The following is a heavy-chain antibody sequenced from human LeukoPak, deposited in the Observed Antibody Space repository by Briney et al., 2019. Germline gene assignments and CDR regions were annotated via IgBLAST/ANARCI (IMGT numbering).Heavy chain of an antibody. CDR1: GFSVTAYY. J-gene: IGHJ4*02. V-gene: IGHV1-2*02. CDR2: ISPNSGGT. D-gene: IGHD3-16*01. Sequence: ASVKVSCKASGFSVTAYYMYWLRQAPGQGLEWVGWISPNSGGTSYEQKFQGRVTMTRDTSINTIYVELSGLRSDDTAVYYCARDGPSVMIEFDYWGQGTPVTVSS. CDR3: ARDGPSVMIEFDY.